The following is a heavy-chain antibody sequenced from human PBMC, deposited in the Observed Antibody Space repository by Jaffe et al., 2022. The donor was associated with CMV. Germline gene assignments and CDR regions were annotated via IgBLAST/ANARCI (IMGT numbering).Heavy chain of an antibody. CDR2: INPNSGGT. D-gene: IGHD3-10*01. CDR3: ARVYGSRLPPGRPFDP. J-gene: IGHJ5*02. V-gene: IGHV1-2*02. CDR1: GYTFIDYY. Sequence: QVQLVQSGAEVKKPGASVKVSCKASGYTFIDYYIHWVRQAPGQGLEWMGWINPNSGGTHSPQKFQGRVTMTRDTSISTAYMQLSRLRSDDTAVYYCARVYGSRLPPGRPFDPWGQGTLVTVSS.